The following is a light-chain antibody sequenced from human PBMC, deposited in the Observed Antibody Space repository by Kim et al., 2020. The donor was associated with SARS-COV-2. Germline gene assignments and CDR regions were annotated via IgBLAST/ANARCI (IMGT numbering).Light chain of an antibody. CDR2: GAS. Sequence: EIVLTQSPGTLSLSPGERATLSCRASQSVSGSYLAWYQHKPGQAPRLLIYGASNRATGVADKFSGSGSGTDFTLTISRLEPEDLAVYFCQQYGSSPRTFGQGTKL. J-gene: IGKJ2*01. CDR1: QSVSGSY. CDR3: QQYGSSPRT. V-gene: IGKV3-20*01.